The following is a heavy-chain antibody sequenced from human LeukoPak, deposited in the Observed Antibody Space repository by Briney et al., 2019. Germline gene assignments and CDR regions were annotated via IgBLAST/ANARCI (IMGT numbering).Heavy chain of an antibody. Sequence: GGSLRLSCAASGFTFSSYSMNWVRQAPGKGLEWVANIKQDGSEKYYLDSVKGRFTISRDNAKNSLYLQMNSLRAEDTAMYYCARGGEYWGQGTLVTVSS. V-gene: IGHV3-7*01. J-gene: IGHJ4*02. CDR3: ARGGEY. CDR1: GFTFSSYS. CDR2: IKQDGSEK. D-gene: IGHD3-10*01.